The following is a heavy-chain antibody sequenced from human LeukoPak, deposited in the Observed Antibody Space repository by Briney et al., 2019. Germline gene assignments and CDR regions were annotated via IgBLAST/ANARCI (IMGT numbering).Heavy chain of an antibody. CDR1: GYTFTSYG. Sequence: ASVKVSCKASGYTFTSYGISWVRQAPGQGLEWMGWISAYNGNTNYAQKLQGRVAMTTDTSTSTAYMELRSLRSDDTAVYYCARDRIAARPESWFDPWGQGTLVTVSS. J-gene: IGHJ5*02. D-gene: IGHD6-6*01. CDR3: ARDRIAARPESWFDP. CDR2: ISAYNGNT. V-gene: IGHV1-18*01.